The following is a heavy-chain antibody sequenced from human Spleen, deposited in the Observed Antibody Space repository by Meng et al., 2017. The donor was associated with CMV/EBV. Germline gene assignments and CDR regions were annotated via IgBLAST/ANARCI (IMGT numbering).Heavy chain of an antibody. CDR1: GFTFGDYY. CDR2: ISTGGSTI. Sequence: SGFTFGDYYLTWIHQAPGKGLEWISYISTGGSTIQYADSVEGRFTISRDNAKNSLYLQMNSLRAEDTAVYYCARLRGYYDSSGFDYWGQGTLVTVSS. V-gene: IGHV3-11*01. J-gene: IGHJ4*02. D-gene: IGHD3-22*01. CDR3: ARLRGYYDSSGFDY.